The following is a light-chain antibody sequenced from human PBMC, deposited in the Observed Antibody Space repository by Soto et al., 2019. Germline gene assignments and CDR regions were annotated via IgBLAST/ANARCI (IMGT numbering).Light chain of an antibody. CDR1: NIGDKR. CDR3: QVWDIMTDNYV. CDR2: YDS. J-gene: IGLJ1*01. V-gene: IGLV3-21*04. Sequence: SYELTQPPSVSVAPEKTATITYGGTNIGDKRVHWYRQKPGQAPVLLISYDSDRPSGIPERFSGSNSGKTATLTISRVEAGDEADYYCQVWDIMTDNYVFGGGTKLTVL.